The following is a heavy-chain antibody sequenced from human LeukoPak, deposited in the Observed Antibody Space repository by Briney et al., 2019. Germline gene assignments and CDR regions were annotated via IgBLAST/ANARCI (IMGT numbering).Heavy chain of an antibody. CDR3: ARGRRYFDY. J-gene: IGHJ4*02. CDR1: GGSINIYY. CDR2: ISYSGGT. V-gene: IGHV4-59*01. Sequence: SETLSLTCTVSGGSINIYYWSWIRQPPGKGLEWIGYISYSGGTDYNPSLKSRVTISLDPSKNQFSLNLNSVTAADTAVYYCARGRRYFDYWGQGTLVTVSS.